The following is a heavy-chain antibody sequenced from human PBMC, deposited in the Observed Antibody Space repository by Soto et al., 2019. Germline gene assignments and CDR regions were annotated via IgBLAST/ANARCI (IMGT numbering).Heavy chain of an antibody. CDR1: GYDFTAYD. D-gene: IGHD6-13*01. V-gene: IGHV1-8*02. CDR2: MNPINGAT. CDR3: GRGPSPRAPAGGTPYYYAMDV. Sequence: ASVKVSCKTSGYDFTAYDINWVLQSSLQWLEWMGWMNPINGATGSARRFQGRVSMTRNTATGTAYLELTSLRSDDTGVYYCGRGPSPRAPAGGTPYYYAMDVWGQGTTVTVSS. J-gene: IGHJ6*02.